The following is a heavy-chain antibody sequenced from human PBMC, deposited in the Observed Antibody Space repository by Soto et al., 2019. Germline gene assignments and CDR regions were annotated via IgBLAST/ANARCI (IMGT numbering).Heavy chain of an antibody. J-gene: IGHJ4*02. CDR2: ISGDGTNT. CDR3: VRLAEPAR. Sequence: GGSLRLSCAASGFSFSNYFMHWVRQAPGMALVWVSRISGDGTNTVYAESVKGRFTISRDNAKNTLYLQMNSLRADDTAVYYCVRLAEPARWGQGTLVTVSS. CDR1: GFSFSNYF. D-gene: IGHD3-16*01. V-gene: IGHV3-74*01.